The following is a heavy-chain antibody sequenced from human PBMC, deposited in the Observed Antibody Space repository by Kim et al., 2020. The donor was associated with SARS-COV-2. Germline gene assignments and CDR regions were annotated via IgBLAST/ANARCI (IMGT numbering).Heavy chain of an antibody. J-gene: IGHJ3*02. V-gene: IGHV4-31*03. Sequence: SETLSLTCTVSGGSISSGGYYWSWIRQHPGKGLEWIGYIYYSGSTYYNPSLKSRVTISVDTSKNQFSLKLSSVTAADTAVYYCARAQITRIVVVDAFDIWGQGTMVTVSS. CDR1: GGSISSGGYY. CDR3: ARAQITRIVVVDAFDI. D-gene: IGHD3-22*01. CDR2: IYYSGST.